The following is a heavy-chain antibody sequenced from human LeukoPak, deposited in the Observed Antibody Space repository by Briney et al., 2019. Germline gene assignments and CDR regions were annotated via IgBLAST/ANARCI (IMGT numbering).Heavy chain of an antibody. CDR1: GGSISSGGYY. J-gene: IGHJ5*02. CDR2: IYYSGST. Sequence: SETLSLTCTVSGGSISSGGYYWSWIRQHPGKGLEWIGYIYYSGSTYYNPSLKSRVTISVDTSKNQFSLKLSSVTAADTAVYYCARVEAAGTGGVDPWGQGTLVTVSS. CDR3: ARVEAAGTGGVDP. D-gene: IGHD6-13*01. V-gene: IGHV4-31*03.